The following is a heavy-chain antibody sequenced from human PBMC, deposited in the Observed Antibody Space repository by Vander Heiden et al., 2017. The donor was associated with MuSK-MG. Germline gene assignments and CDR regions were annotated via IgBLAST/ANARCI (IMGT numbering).Heavy chain of an antibody. D-gene: IGHD3-10*01. V-gene: IGHV1-8*02. CDR1: GFTFTSYD. J-gene: IGHJ6*03. CDR2: MNPNSGNT. Sequence: QVQLVQSGAEVKKPGASVKVSCAASGFTFTSYDINWVRQATGQELEWMGRMNPNSGNTGYAQRFQGRVTMTRNTAISTAYMELSSLRSEDTAVYYCARLRSSRSSYYYMDVWGRGTTVTVSS. CDR3: ARLRSSRSSYYYMDV.